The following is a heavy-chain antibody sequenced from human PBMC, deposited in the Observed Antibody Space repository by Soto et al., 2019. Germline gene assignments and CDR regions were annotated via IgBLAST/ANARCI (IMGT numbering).Heavy chain of an antibody. CDR3: AKDRSRYYDSSGGDAFDI. V-gene: IGHV3-23*01. CDR2: ISGSGGST. D-gene: IGHD3-22*01. Sequence: GGSLRLSCAASGSTFSSYAMSWVRQAPGKGLEWVSAISGSGGSTYYADSVKGRFTISRDNSKNTLYLQMNSLRAEDTAVYYCAKDRSRYYDSSGGDAFDIWGQGTMVTVSS. J-gene: IGHJ3*02. CDR1: GSTFSSYA.